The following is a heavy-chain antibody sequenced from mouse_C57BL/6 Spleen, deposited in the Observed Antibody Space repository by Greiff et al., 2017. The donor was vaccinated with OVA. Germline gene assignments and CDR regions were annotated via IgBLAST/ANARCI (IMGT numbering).Heavy chain of an antibody. J-gene: IGHJ3*01. CDR3: ARGWDAFAY. Sequence: EVKVVESGGGLVKPGGSLKLSCAASGFTFSSYAMSWVRQTPEKRLEWVATISDGGSYTYYPDNVKGRFTISRDNAKNNLYLQMSHLKSEDTAMYYCARGWDAFAYWGQGTLVTVSA. CDR2: ISDGGSYT. V-gene: IGHV5-4*03. D-gene: IGHD1-1*02. CDR1: GFTFSSYA.